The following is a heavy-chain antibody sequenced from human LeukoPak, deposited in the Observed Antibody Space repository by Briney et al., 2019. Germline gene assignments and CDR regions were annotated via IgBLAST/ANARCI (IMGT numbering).Heavy chain of an antibody. D-gene: IGHD1-26*01. J-gene: IGHJ4*02. V-gene: IGHV4-39*01. CDR3: ARHSIRDNSHYAY. CDR2: IYYTGST. CDR1: GGSLISSSDY. Sequence: PSETLSLTCTVSGGSLISSSDYWGWIRQPPGQGLEWIASIYYTGSTYYNPSPKSRVTISIETPKNDFSLRLRSVTAADTAVYYCARHSIRDNSHYAYWGQGTLVTVSS.